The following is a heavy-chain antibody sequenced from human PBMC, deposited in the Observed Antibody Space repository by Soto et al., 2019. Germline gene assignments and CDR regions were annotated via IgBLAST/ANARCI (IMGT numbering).Heavy chain of an antibody. D-gene: IGHD1-26*01. V-gene: IGHV2-5*02. CDR3: AHIRGSGSHQLGYFDY. CDR2: IYWDDDK. CDR1: GFSLSTSGVG. J-gene: IGHJ4*02. Sequence: QITLKESGPTLVKPTQTLTLTCTFSGFSLSTSGVGVGWIRQPPGKALEWLALIYWDDDKRYSPSLKSRLTTTKDTSKNQVVLTMTNMDPVDTATYYCAHIRGSGSHQLGYFDYWGQGTLVTVSS.